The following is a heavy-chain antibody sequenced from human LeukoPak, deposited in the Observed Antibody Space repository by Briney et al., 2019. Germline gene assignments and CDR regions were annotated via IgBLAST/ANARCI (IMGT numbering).Heavy chain of an antibody. CDR2: ISGSGGRT. V-gene: IGHV3-23*01. J-gene: IGHJ5*02. D-gene: IGHD2-8*01. CDR3: AKGGLMVYAIENWFDP. CDR1: GFTFSSYA. Sequence: PGGSLRLSCAASGFTFSSYAMSWVRQAPGKGLEWVSAISGSGGRTYYADSVKGRFTISRDNSKNTLYLQMNSLRAEDTAVYYCAKGGLMVYAIENWFDPWGQGTLVTVSS.